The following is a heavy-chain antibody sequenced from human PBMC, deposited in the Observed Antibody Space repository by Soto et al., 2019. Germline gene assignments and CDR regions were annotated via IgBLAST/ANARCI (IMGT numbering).Heavy chain of an antibody. CDR1: GGSISSYY. J-gene: IGHJ6*03. V-gene: IGHV4-59*01. D-gene: IGHD2-15*01. CDR3: ASTTAQVKDTLGYCSGGSCYSGTQQDYYYYMDV. Sequence: SETLSLTCTVSGGSISSYYWSWIRQPPGKGLEWIGYIYYSGSTNYNPSLKSRVTISVDTSKNQFSLKLSSVTAADTAVYYCASTTAQVKDTLGYCSGGSCYSGTQQDYYYYMDVWGKGTTVTVSS. CDR2: IYYSGST.